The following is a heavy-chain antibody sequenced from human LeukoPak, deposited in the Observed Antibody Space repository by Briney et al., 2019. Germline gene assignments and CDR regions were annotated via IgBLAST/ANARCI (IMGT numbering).Heavy chain of an antibody. V-gene: IGHV3-30*04. CDR3: ARDSRVLRFLEWLGYFDY. J-gene: IGHJ4*02. Sequence: GGSLRLSCAASGFTFSSYAMHGVRQAPGKGREWVAVISYDGSNKYYADSVKGRFTISRDNSKNTLYLQMNSLRAEDTAVYYCARDSRVLRFLEWLGYFDYWGQGTLVTVSS. D-gene: IGHD3-3*01. CDR1: GFTFSSYA. CDR2: ISYDGSNK.